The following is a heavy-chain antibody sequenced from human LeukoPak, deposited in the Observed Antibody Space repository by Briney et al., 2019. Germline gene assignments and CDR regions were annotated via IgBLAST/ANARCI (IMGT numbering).Heavy chain of an antibody. CDR2: ISGYTGDT. V-gene: IGHV1-18*01. J-gene: IGHJ3*01. Sequence: ASVKVSCKTSGYTFTNFDIYWVRQAPGQGLECMGWISGYTGDTKYAQIFQGRFTVTTDTSTSTAYMELRSLTYDDPAVYYCARAGYCGDGGCRGGSAFDVWGQGTMVTVSS. CDR1: GYTFTNFD. D-gene: IGHD2-15*01. CDR3: ARAGYCGDGGCRGGSAFDV.